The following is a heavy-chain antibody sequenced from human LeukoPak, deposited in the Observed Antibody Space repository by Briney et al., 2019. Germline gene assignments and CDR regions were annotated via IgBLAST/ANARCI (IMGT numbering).Heavy chain of an antibody. D-gene: IGHD2-15*01. CDR2: IYYSGST. J-gene: IGHJ4*02. CDR3: ARSCSGGSCYFLY. CDR1: GGSISSSSYY. Sequence: SETLSLTCTVSGGSISSSSYYWGWIRQPPGTGLEWIGSIYYSGSTYYNPSLKSRVTISVDTSKNQFSLKLSSVTAADTVVYYCARSCSGGSCYFLYWGQGTLVTVSS. V-gene: IGHV4-39*01.